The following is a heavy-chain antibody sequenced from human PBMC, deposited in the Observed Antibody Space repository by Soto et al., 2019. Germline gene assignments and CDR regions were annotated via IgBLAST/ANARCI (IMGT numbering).Heavy chain of an antibody. D-gene: IGHD1-26*01. Sequence: PGESLKVSCKGAGYSFTSYWSGWVRQMPGKGLEWMGIIYPGDSDTRYSPSFQGQVTIPADKSISTAYLQWSSLKASDTAMYYCARQDSGSYQGNAFDIWGQGTMVTVSS. CDR2: IYPGDSDT. V-gene: IGHV5-51*01. CDR1: GYSFTSYW. CDR3: ARQDSGSYQGNAFDI. J-gene: IGHJ3*02.